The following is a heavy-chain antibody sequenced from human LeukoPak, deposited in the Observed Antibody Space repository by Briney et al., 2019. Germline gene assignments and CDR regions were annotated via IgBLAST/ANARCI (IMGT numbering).Heavy chain of an antibody. Sequence: GESLKISCQSSGHSFASYWIGWVRQMPGQGLEWMGIIYPGDSDTRYSPSFEGQVTISVDKSITTAYLQWTSLKPSDTAMYYCARLAGNNWLDPWGQGTLVSVSS. CDR3: ARLAGNNWLDP. CDR2: IYPGDSDT. J-gene: IGHJ5*02. CDR1: GHSFASYW. V-gene: IGHV5-51*01.